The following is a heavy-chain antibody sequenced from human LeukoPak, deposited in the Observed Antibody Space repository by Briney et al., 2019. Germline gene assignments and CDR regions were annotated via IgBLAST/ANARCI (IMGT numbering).Heavy chain of an antibody. CDR1: GGTFSSYA. Sequence: GASVKASCKASGGTFSSYAISWVRQAPGQGLEWVGGIIPIFGTANYAQKFQGRVTITTDESTSTAYMELSSLRSEDTAVYYCARDSGSVYNWNELHYWGQGTLVTVSS. CDR3: ARDSGSVYNWNELHY. CDR2: IIPIFGTA. D-gene: IGHD1-1*01. J-gene: IGHJ4*02. V-gene: IGHV1-69*05.